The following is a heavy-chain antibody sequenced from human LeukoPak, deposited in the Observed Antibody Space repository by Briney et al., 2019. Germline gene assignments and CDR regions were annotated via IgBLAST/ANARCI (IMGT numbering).Heavy chain of an antibody. Sequence: ASVKVSCKTSGGSLSGNALSWVRQAPAQGLEWMGGIIPMFGTPNYAQKFQGRVTITADESTSTAYMELSSLTFEDTAVYYCARAHGSAPSALDYWGQGTLVTVSS. V-gene: IGHV1-69*01. J-gene: IGHJ4*02. CDR2: IIPMFGTP. CDR1: GGSLSGNA. CDR3: ARAHGSAPSALDY. D-gene: IGHD3-10*01.